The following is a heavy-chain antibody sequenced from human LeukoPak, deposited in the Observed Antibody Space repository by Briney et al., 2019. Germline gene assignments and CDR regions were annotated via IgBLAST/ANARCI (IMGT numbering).Heavy chain of an antibody. CDR3: ATVKSGSRYFDL. Sequence: SSETLSLTCTVSGGSISSNKYYWSWIRQHPGKGLEWIGYIDYSGTTYYNPSLNRPVTISVDTSENQFSLTLDSVTAADTAVFYCATVKSGSRYFDLWGRGTLVTVSS. CDR1: GGSISSNKYY. D-gene: IGHD1-1*01. J-gene: IGHJ2*01. CDR2: IDYSGTT. V-gene: IGHV4-31*01.